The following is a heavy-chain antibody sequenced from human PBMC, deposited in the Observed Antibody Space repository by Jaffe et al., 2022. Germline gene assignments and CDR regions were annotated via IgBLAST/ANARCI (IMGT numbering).Heavy chain of an antibody. J-gene: IGHJ3*02. Sequence: EVQLVESGGGLVQPGGSLRLSCAASGFTFSSYSMNWVRQAPGKGLEWVSYISSSSSTIYYADSVKGRFTISRDNAKNSLYLQMNSLRAEDTAVYYCARDSLDYGSGQLDAFDIWGQGTMVTVSS. CDR2: ISSSSSTI. D-gene: IGHD3-10*01. CDR3: ARDSLDYGSGQLDAFDI. CDR1: GFTFSSYS. V-gene: IGHV3-48*01.